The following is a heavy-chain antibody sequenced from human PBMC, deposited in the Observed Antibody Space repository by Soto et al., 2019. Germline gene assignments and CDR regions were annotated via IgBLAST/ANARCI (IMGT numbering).Heavy chain of an antibody. D-gene: IGHD2-15*01. CDR1: GYTFTSYA. V-gene: IGHV1-3*01. CDR3: ARTCSGGSCYPDYYYGMDV. Sequence: ASVKVSCKASGYTFTSYAMHWVRQAPGQRLEWMGWINAGNGNTKYSQKFQGRVTITRDTSASTACMELSSLRSEDTAVYYCARTCSGGSCYPDYYYGMDVWGQGTTVTVSS. CDR2: INAGNGNT. J-gene: IGHJ6*02.